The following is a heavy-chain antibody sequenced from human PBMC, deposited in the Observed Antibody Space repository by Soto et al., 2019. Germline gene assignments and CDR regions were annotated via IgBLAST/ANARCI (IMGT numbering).Heavy chain of an antibody. Sequence: GGSLRLSCAASGFTFSSYGMHWVRQAPGKGLEWVAVISYDGSNKYYADSVKGRFTISRDNSKSTLYLQMNSLRAEDTAVYYCAKDRTPLSSMIDYYYYGMDVWGQGTTVTVSS. CDR1: GFTFSSYG. D-gene: IGHD3-22*01. CDR3: AKDRTPLSSMIDYYYYGMDV. J-gene: IGHJ6*02. V-gene: IGHV3-30*18. CDR2: ISYDGSNK.